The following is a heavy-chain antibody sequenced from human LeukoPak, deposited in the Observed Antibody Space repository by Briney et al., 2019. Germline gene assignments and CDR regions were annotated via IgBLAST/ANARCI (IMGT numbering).Heavy chain of an antibody. CDR2: IYYTGTT. V-gene: IGHV4-39*02. J-gene: IGHJ4*02. Sequence: SETLSLTCTVSGGSISSSTYYWGWIRQPPGKGLEWIGAIYYTGTTYYNPSLRSRVTVSVDTSKNHFSLNLRSVTAPDTALYYCASAPGQASIGGLDYWGQGTLVTVSS. CDR1: GGSISSSTYY. CDR3: ASAPGQASIGGLDY. D-gene: IGHD3-10*01.